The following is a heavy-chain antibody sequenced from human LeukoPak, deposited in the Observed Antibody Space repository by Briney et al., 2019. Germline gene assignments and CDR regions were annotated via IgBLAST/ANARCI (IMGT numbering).Heavy chain of an antibody. D-gene: IGHD3-22*01. Sequence: SETLSLTCTVSGGSISTASYYWGWIRQPPGKGLEWIGNIYYSGSTFYNPSFKSRVTISVDTSKNQFSLRLSSVTAADTAVYYCARLRAYYYDTSGYYNFDFWGQGTLVTVSS. J-gene: IGHJ4*02. V-gene: IGHV4-39*01. CDR3: ARLRAYYYDTSGYYNFDF. CDR2: IYYSGST. CDR1: GGSISTASYY.